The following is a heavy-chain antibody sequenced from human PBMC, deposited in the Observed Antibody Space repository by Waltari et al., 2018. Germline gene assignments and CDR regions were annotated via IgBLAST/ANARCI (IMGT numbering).Heavy chain of an antibody. J-gene: IGHJ4*02. V-gene: IGHV3-33*01. CDR2: IWYDGSNK. Sequence: QVQLVESGGGVVQPGRSLRLSCAASGFNFSSYGMHWVSQAPGKGLEWVAVIWYDGSNKYYADSVKGRFTISRDNSKNTLYLQMNSLRAEDTAVYYCARERSHYGSGCLGYWGQGTLVTVSS. D-gene: IGHD3-22*01. CDR1: GFNFSSYG. CDR3: ARERSHYGSGCLGY.